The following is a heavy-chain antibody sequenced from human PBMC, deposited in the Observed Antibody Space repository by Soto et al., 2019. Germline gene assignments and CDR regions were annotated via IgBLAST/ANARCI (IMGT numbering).Heavy chain of an antibody. CDR1: GGSFSDYY. Sequence: QVLLQQWGAGLLKPSETLSLTCAVYGGSFSDYYWSWIRQPPGKGLEWIGEINHSGSTNYNPSLKSRVTISVDTSKNQFSLKLSSVTAADTAMYYCARTPRFHYWGQGTLVTVSS. CDR2: INHSGST. V-gene: IGHV4-34*01. J-gene: IGHJ4*02. CDR3: ARTPRFHY.